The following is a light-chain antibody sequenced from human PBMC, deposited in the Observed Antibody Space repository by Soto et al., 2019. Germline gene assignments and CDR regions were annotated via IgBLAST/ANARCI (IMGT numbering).Light chain of an antibody. CDR3: KQYNNWPVT. V-gene: IGKV3D-15*01. J-gene: IGKJ4*01. CDR1: QSVSSN. Sequence: EIVMTQSRATLSVSRGERGTRCCRASQSVSSNLAWYQQKPGQAHRLLIYDASNRATGIPARFSGSGSGTEFTLTIRRLQSEDLATYYCKQYNNWPVTFGGGTKVDNK. CDR2: DAS.